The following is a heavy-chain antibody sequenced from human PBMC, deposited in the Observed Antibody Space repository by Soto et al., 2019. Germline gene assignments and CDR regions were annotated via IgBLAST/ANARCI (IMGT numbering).Heavy chain of an antibody. CDR2: ISAYNGNT. CDR1: CYTFTSYG. CDR3: ARSPTYYDFWSGYYWEYYFDY. D-gene: IGHD3-3*01. V-gene: IGHV1-18*04. J-gene: IGHJ4*02. Sequence: SVKVSFKASCYTFTSYGISWVRQAPGQGLEWMGWISAYNGNTNYAQKLQGRVTMTTDTSTSTAYMELRSLRSDDTAVYYCARSPTYYDFWSGYYWEYYFDYWGQGTLVTVSS.